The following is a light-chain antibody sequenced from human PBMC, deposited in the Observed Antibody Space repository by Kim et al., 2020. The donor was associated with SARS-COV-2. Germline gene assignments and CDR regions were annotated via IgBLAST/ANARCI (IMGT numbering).Light chain of an antibody. V-gene: IGLV3-1*01. CDR2: QDS. CDR3: QAWDSSTNWV. CDR1: KLGDKY. Sequence: YELTQPPSVSVSPGQTASITCSGDKLGDKYACWYQQKPGQSPVVVIYQDSKRPSGIPERFSGSNSGNTATLTISGTQAMDEADYYCQAWDSSTNWV. J-gene: IGLJ3*02.